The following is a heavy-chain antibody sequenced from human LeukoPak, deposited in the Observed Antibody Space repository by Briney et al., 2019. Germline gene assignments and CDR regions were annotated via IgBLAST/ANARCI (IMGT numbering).Heavy chain of an antibody. Sequence: PGGSLRLSCAASGFTFSSYSMNWVRQAPGKGLEWVSSISSSSSYIYYADSVKGRFTISRDNAKNSLYLQMNSLRAEDTAVYYCAREGSTSCYFDYWGQGTLVTVSS. CDR1: GFTFSSYS. D-gene: IGHD2-2*01. CDR3: AREGSTSCYFDY. V-gene: IGHV3-21*04. CDR2: ISSSSSYI. J-gene: IGHJ4*02.